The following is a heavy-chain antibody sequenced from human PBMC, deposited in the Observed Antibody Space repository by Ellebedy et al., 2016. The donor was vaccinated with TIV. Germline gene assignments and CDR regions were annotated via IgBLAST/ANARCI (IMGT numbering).Heavy chain of an antibody. Sequence: ASVKVSCXASGGTFSSYAISWVRQTPGQGLEWMGWMNPNSGNTGYAQKFQGRVTMTRNTSISTAYMELSCLRSEDTAVYYCARYRNMVRGVRGRTRYYGMDGWGQGTTVTVSS. CDR3: ARYRNMVRGVRGRTRYYGMDG. V-gene: IGHV1-8*02. CDR2: MNPNSGNT. D-gene: IGHD3-10*01. J-gene: IGHJ6*02. CDR1: GGTFSSYA.